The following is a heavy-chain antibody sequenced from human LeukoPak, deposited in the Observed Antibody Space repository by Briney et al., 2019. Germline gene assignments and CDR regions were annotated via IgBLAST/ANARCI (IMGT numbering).Heavy chain of an antibody. J-gene: IGHJ6*02. Sequence: SETLSLTCTVSGGSISSSTYYWGWIRQPPGKGLEWIGEINHSGSTNYNPSLKSQVTISVDTSKNQFSLKLSSVTAADTAVYYCARGLDCSGGSCYYYGMDVWGQGTTVTVSS. D-gene: IGHD2-15*01. CDR2: INHSGST. CDR1: GGSISSSTYY. CDR3: ARGLDCSGGSCYYYGMDV. V-gene: IGHV4-39*07.